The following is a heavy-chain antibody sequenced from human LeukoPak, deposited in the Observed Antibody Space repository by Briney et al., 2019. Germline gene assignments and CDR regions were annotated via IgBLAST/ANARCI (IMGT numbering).Heavy chain of an antibody. Sequence: GGSLRLSCAASGFTFDDYGMSWVRQAPGKGLEWVSGINLNGGSTGYADSVKGRFTISRDNAKNSLYLQMNSLRAEDTALYYCARDYVSGSFGPWGQGTLVTVSS. CDR2: INLNGGST. V-gene: IGHV3-20*04. J-gene: IGHJ5*02. CDR3: ARDYVSGSFGP. D-gene: IGHD3-10*01. CDR1: GFTFDDYG.